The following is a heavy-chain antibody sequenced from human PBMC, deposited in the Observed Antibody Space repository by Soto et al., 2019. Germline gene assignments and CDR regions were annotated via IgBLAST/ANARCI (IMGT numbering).Heavy chain of an antibody. CDR2: IYYSGST. D-gene: IGHD2-2*01. Sequence: PSETLSLTCTVSGGTISSGDYYWSWIRQPPGKGLEWIGYIYYSGSTYYNPSLKSRVTISVDTSKNQFSLKLSSVTAADTAVYYCAREPVDIVVVPAAPEYYGMDVWGQGTTVTVSS. CDR1: GGTISSGDYY. V-gene: IGHV4-30-4*01. CDR3: AREPVDIVVVPAAPEYYGMDV. J-gene: IGHJ6*02.